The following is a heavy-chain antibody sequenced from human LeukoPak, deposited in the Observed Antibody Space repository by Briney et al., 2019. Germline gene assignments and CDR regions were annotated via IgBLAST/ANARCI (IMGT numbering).Heavy chain of an antibody. Sequence: GGSLRLSCAAPGFTFSSYSMHWVRQAPGKGLEWVSSISTSSSYIYYADSVKGRFTISRDNAKNSLYLQMNSLRAEDTAVYYCARDRSPCSGGSCYSDFWGQGTLVTVSS. V-gene: IGHV3-21*01. CDR1: GFTFSSYS. D-gene: IGHD2-15*01. CDR3: ARDRSPCSGGSCYSDF. CDR2: ISTSSSYI. J-gene: IGHJ4*02.